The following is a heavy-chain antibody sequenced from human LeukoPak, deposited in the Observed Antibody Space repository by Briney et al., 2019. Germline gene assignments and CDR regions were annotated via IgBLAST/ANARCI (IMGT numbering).Heavy chain of an antibody. J-gene: IGHJ4*02. V-gene: IGHV3-23*01. Sequence: PGGSLRLSCAASGFTFSSYGMSWVRQAPGKGLEWVSAISGSGGSTYYADSVKGRFTISRDNSKNTLYLQMNSLRAEDTAVYYCAKPLYSSSGSTGFLFHYWGQGTLVTVSS. CDR1: GFTFSSYG. CDR2: ISGSGGST. D-gene: IGHD6-13*01. CDR3: AKPLYSSSGSTGFLFHY.